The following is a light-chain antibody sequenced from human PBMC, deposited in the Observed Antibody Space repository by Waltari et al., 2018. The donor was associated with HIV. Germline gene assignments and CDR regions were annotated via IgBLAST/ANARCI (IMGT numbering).Light chain of an antibody. J-gene: IGKJ2*01. Sequence: DAVVTQSPESLSVSVGARATPNCMSSVNLLYSSNNKSYLAWYQQKAGQRPKLLIYWASTRESGVPDRFSGSGSGTDFTLTISSLQAEDVAVYYCQQYYSVPYTFGQGTKLEIK. CDR2: WAS. CDR1: VNLLYSSNNKSY. CDR3: QQYYSVPYT. V-gene: IGKV4-1*01.